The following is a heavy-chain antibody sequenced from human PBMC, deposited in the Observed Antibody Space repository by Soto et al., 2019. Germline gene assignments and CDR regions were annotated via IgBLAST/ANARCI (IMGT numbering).Heavy chain of an antibody. CDR2: FNTYNGDT. CDR3: ARAVNGMTGGDY. D-gene: IGHD2-8*01. CDR1: GYTFNNYP. V-gene: IGHV1-18*01. Sequence: ASVKVSCKASGYTFNNYPIIWVRQAPGQGLEWMGWFNTYNGDTKYAERFQGRFTMTTDASTSTAYMELRSLTSDDTAVFYCARAVNGMTGGDYWGQGTLVTVSS. J-gene: IGHJ4*02.